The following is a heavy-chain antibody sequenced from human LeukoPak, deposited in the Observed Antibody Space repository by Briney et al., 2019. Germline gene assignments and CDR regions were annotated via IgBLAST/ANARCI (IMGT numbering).Heavy chain of an antibody. Sequence: GGSLRLSCAASGFTFSSYAMSWVRQAPGKGLEWVSAISGSGGSTYYADSVKGRFTISRDNSKNTLYLQMNSLKTEDTAVYYCTTAGRIYCSSTSCYGNWFDPWGQGTLVTVSS. J-gene: IGHJ5*02. V-gene: IGHV3-23*01. CDR1: GFTFSSYA. CDR2: ISGSGGST. D-gene: IGHD2-2*01. CDR3: TTAGRIYCSSTSCYGNWFDP.